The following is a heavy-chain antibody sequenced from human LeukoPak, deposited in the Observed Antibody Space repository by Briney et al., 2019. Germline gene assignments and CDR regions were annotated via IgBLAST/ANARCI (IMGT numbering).Heavy chain of an antibody. V-gene: IGHV4-34*01. CDR1: GGSFSGYY. CDR3: ARGPGTMIRGVNFWFDP. J-gene: IGHJ5*02. Sequence: SETLSLTCAVYGGSFSGYYWNWIRQPPGKGLEWLGEINHSGSTNYNPSLKSRVIISVDTSKNQFSLKLSSVTAADTAVYYCARGPGTMIRGVNFWFDPWGQGTLVTVSS. CDR2: INHSGST. D-gene: IGHD3-10*01.